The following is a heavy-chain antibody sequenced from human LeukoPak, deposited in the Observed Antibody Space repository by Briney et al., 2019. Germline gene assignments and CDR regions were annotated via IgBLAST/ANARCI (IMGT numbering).Heavy chain of an antibody. D-gene: IGHD5-18*01. CDR3: ARGVGNPTSWIQLWGGYYFDY. Sequence: VASVTVSFKASGYTFTSYGISWVRQAQGQGLEGMGWISAYNGNTNYAQKLQGRVTMTTDTSTSTAYMELRSLRSDDTAVYYCARGVGNPTSWIQLWGGYYFDYWGQGTLVTVSS. CDR2: ISAYNGNT. CDR1: GYTFTSYG. J-gene: IGHJ4*02. V-gene: IGHV1-18*01.